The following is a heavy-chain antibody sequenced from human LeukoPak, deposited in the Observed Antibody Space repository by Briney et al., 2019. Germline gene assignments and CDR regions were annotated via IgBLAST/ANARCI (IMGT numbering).Heavy chain of an antibody. CDR3: ARAEGGYGDYGTLGY. V-gene: IGHV4-59*01. Sequence: PSETLSLTCTVSGGSISSYYWSWIRQPPGKGLEWSGYIYYSGSTNYNPSLKSRVTISVDTSKNQFSLKLSSVTAADTAVYYCARAEGGYGDYGTLGYWGQGTLVTVSS. J-gene: IGHJ4*02. CDR1: GGSISSYY. CDR2: IYYSGST. D-gene: IGHD4-17*01.